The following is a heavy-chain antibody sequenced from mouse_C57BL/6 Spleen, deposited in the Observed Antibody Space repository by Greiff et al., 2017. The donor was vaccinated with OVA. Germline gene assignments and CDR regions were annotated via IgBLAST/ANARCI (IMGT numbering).Heavy chain of an antibody. CDR2: IYPRSGNT. CDR3: ARSGDGYLYAMDY. V-gene: IGHV1-81*01. Sequence: QVQLQQSGAELARPGASVKLSCKASVYTFTSYGISWVKQRTGQGLEWIGEIYPRSGNTYYNEKFKGKATLTADKSSSTAYMELRSLTSEDSAVYFCARSGDGYLYAMDYWGQGTSVTVSS. D-gene: IGHD2-3*01. J-gene: IGHJ4*01. CDR1: VYTFTSYG.